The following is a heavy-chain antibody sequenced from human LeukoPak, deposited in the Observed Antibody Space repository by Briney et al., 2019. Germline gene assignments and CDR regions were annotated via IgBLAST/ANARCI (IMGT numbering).Heavy chain of an antibody. V-gene: IGHV3-66*01. CDR3: SKDRGGTLGDYFDY. Sequence: GGSLRLSCAASGFTVSTNYMSWVRQAPGKGLEWVSVIYAGGTTYYADSVKGRFTISRDNSKNTLYLQMNSLRAEDTALYYCSKDRGGTLGDYFDYWGQGTLVTVSS. D-gene: IGHD3-10*01. J-gene: IGHJ4*02. CDR2: IYAGGTT. CDR1: GFTVSTNY.